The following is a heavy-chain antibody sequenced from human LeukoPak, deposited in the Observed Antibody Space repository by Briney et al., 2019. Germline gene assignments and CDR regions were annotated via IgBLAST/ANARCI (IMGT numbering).Heavy chain of an antibody. J-gene: IGHJ6*03. Sequence: QTGGSLRLSCTASGFTFGDYAMSWVRQAPGKGLEWVGFIRSKAYGGTTEYAASVKGRFTISRDDSKSIAYLQMNSLKTEDTAVYYCTRAVLPGGAAASYYYYYMDVWGKGTTVTISS. CDR3: TRAVLPGGAAASYYYYYMDV. CDR1: GFTFGDYA. CDR2: IRSKAYGGTT. D-gene: IGHD6-13*01. V-gene: IGHV3-49*04.